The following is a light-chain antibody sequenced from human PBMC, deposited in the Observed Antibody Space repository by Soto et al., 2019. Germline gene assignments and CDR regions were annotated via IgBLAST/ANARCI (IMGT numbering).Light chain of an antibody. J-gene: IGLJ1*01. CDR2: DDN. CDR3: GSWDSSLSAYV. CDR1: SSNIGGNS. Sequence: QSVLTQPPSVSAAPGQKVTISCSGSSSNIGGNSVSWYQQLPGTAPKLLIYDDNKRPSGIPDRFSGSKSGTSATLGITGFQTGEEADSHCGSWDSSLSAYVFGTGTKVTVL. V-gene: IGLV1-51*01.